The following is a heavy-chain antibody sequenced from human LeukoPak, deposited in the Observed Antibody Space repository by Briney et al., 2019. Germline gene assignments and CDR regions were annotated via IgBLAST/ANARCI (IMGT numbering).Heavy chain of an antibody. CDR1: GGSISDYY. J-gene: IGHJ6*03. CDR2: IYTSGGT. V-gene: IGHV4-4*07. D-gene: IGHD3-10*01. Sequence: PSETLSLTCIISGGSISDYYWSWIRQPAGKGLEWIGRIYTSGGTNYNPSLKSRVTMSVDTSKNQFSLKLSSVTAADTAVYYCARETGYYYGSGSYPPDYYYYYMDVWGKGTTVTISS. CDR3: ARETGYYYGSGSYPPDYYYYYMDV.